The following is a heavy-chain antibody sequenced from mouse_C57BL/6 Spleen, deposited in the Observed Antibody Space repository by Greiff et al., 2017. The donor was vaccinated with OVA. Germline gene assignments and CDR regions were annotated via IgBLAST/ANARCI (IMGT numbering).Heavy chain of an antibody. Sequence: QVQLQQSGPELVKPGASVKISCKASGYAFSSSWMNWVKQRPGKGLEWIGRIYPGDGDTNYNGKFKGKATLTADKSSSTAYMQLSSLTSEDSAVYFCARELLRYPYAMDYWGQGTSVTVSS. V-gene: IGHV1-82*01. D-gene: IGHD1-1*01. J-gene: IGHJ4*01. CDR3: ARELLRYPYAMDY. CDR1: GYAFSSSW. CDR2: IYPGDGDT.